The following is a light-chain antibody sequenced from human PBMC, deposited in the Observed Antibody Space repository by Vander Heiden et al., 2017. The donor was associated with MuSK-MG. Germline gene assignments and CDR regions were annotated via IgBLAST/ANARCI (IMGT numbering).Light chain of an antibody. V-gene: IGKV3-15*01. CDR2: GAS. Sequence: EVLMTQSPATLSVAPGERATLSCRASQRVSSTLAWYQQKPGQAPRLLIYGASTRATGIPARFSGSGSGTEFSLTISSLQSEDFAVYYCQQYNNWPLTFGGGTKVETK. J-gene: IGKJ4*01. CDR1: QRVSST. CDR3: QQYNNWPLT.